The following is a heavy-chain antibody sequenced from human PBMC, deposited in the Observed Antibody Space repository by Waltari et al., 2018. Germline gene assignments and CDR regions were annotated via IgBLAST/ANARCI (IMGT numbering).Heavy chain of an antibody. D-gene: IGHD5-18*01. CDR3: AKDPFGYSYGFDY. CDR2: ISGSGGST. CDR1: GFTFSSYA. J-gene: IGHJ4*02. Sequence: EVQLVESGGGLVQPGGSLRLSCAASGFTFSSYAMRWVLQAPGKGLEWVSAISGSGGSTYYADAVKGRFTISRDNSKNTLYLQMNSLRAEDTAVYYCAKDPFGYSYGFDYWGQGTLVTVSS. V-gene: IGHV3-23*04.